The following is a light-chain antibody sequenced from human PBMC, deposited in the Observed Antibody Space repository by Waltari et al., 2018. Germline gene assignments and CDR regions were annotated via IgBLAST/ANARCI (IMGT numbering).Light chain of an antibody. Sequence: QSALTQPAAVSGSPGQSITISCTGTSGDVGRYNLVSWYQQHPGTAPKLMIYEVGKRPAGISNRFSGSKSGNTASLTISGLQAEDEADYYCCSYTGAGTGVFGGGTKVTVL. J-gene: IGLJ3*02. CDR1: SGDVGRYNL. CDR2: EVG. CDR3: CSYTGAGTGV. V-gene: IGLV2-23*02.